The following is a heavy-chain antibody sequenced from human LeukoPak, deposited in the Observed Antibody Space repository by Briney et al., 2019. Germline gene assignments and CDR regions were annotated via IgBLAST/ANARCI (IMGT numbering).Heavy chain of an antibody. J-gene: IGHJ3*02. D-gene: IGHD2-15*01. Sequence: PGGSLRLSCAASGFTFSTYWMHWVRQGPGKGLVWVSRINSDGSSTSYADSVKGRFTISRDNARKSLYLQMNTLRAEDTAVYYCAKDSTIYCSGGTCSRIDIWGQGTMVTVSS. V-gene: IGHV3-74*01. CDR3: AKDSTIYCSGGTCSRIDI. CDR2: INSDGSST. CDR1: GFTFSTYW.